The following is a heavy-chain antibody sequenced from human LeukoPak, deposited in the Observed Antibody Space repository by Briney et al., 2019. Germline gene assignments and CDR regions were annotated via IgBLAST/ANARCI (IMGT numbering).Heavy chain of an antibody. CDR3: ARHEAFGQWLAPGDY. V-gene: IGHV1-69*05. D-gene: IGHD6-19*01. Sequence: ASVKVSCKASGGTFSSYAISWVRQAPGQGLEWMGRIIPIFGTANYAQKFQGRVTITTDESTSTAYMELSSLRSEDTAVYYCARHEAFGQWLAPGDYWGQGTLVTVSS. J-gene: IGHJ4*02. CDR2: IIPIFGTA. CDR1: GGTFSSYA.